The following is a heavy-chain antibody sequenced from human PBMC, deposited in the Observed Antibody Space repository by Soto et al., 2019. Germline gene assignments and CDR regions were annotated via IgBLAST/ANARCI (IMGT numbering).Heavy chain of an antibody. V-gene: IGHV1-69*06. CDR1: GGTFSSYA. Sequence: SVKVSCKASGGTFSSYAISWVRQAPGQGLEWMGGIIPIFGTANYAQKFQGRATITADKSTSTAYMELSSLRSEDTAVYYCARDRLKRGYSRYYFDYWGQGTLVTVSS. CDR3: ARDRLKRGYSRYYFDY. J-gene: IGHJ4*02. D-gene: IGHD5-18*01. CDR2: IIPIFGTA.